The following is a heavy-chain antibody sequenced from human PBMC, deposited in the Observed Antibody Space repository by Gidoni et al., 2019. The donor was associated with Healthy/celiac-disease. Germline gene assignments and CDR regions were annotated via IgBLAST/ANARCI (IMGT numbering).Heavy chain of an antibody. V-gene: IGHV2-5*02. J-gene: IGHJ3*02. D-gene: IGHD4-17*01. CDR1: GFSLSTSRVG. CDR2: ISWDDDK. CDR3: AHRPDYGDYEITSGAFDI. Sequence: QNTLKESGPTLVKHTQTLTLTCTFSGFSLSTSRVGVGWIRQPQGKALEWLALISWDDDKRYSPSLKSRLTITKDTSKNQVVLTMTNMDPVDTATYYCAHRPDYGDYEITSGAFDIWGQGTMVTVSS.